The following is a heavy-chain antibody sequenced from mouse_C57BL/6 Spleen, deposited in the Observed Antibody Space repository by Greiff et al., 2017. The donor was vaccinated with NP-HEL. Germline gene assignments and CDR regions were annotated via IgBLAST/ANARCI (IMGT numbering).Heavy chain of an antibody. CDR2: ISDGGSYT. D-gene: IGHD1-1*01. CDR3: ARERDGGDYAMDY. Sequence: DVMLVESGGGLVKPGGSLKLSCAASGFTFTSYAMSWVRQTPEKRLEWVATISDGGSYTYYPDNVKGRFTISRDNAKNNLYLQMSHLKSEDTAMYYCARERDGGDYAMDYWGQGTSVTVSS. CDR1: GFTFTSYA. V-gene: IGHV5-4*01. J-gene: IGHJ4*01.